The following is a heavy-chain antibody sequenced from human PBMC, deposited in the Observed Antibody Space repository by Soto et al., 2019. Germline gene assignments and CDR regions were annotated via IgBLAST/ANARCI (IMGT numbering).Heavy chain of an antibody. J-gene: IGHJ6*02. CDR2: IYPRDSDT. D-gene: IGHD1-26*01. Sequence: GASVKISGKGSGCSYTNYWIGWLHQMPGKGLEWMGIIYPRDSDTRYSPSFQGQVTISGDKSSNTAYLQWSSRKASDTAMDYVAAQVPTQYYFPVRDVWGHGTTVPVS. CDR3: AAQVPTQYYFPVRDV. V-gene: IGHV5-51*07. CDR1: GCSYTNYW.